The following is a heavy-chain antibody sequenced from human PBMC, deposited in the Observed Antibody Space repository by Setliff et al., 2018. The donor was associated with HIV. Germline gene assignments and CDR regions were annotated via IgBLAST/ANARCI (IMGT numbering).Heavy chain of an antibody. CDR1: GFNFGDYP. CDR3: TRDFMTGSAY. J-gene: IGHJ4*02. D-gene: IGHD3-9*01. Sequence: HPGGSLRLSCTTSGFNFGDYPMSWVRQAPGKGLEWVGSIRSKVYGGTTEYAASVKGRLTISRDDSKSVAYLQVNSLRTDDTAVYYCTRDFMTGSAYWGQGTLVTVSS. V-gene: IGHV3-49*04. CDR2: IRSKVYGGTT.